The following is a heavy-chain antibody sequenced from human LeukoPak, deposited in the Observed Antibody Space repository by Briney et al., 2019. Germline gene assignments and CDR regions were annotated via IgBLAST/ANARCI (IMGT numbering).Heavy chain of an antibody. CDR3: ARGGAVDI. D-gene: IGHD3-16*01. CDR1: GGSISSHY. J-gene: IGHJ3*02. Sequence: SETLSLTCTVSGGSISSHYWSWIRQPPGKGLEWIGYIYYSGSTNYSPSLKSRVTISVDTSKNQFSLKLSSVTAADTAVYYCARGGAVDIWGQGTMVTVPS. V-gene: IGHV4-59*11. CDR2: IYYSGST.